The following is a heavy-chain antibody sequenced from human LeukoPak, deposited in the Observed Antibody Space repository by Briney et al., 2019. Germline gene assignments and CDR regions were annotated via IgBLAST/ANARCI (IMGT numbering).Heavy chain of an antibody. CDR3: ARDLAITMIVVGANWFDP. CDR2: INPNSGGT. Sequence: SVKVSCKASGYTFTGYYMHWVRQAPGQGLEWMGWINPNSGGTNYAQKFQGRVTMTRDTSISTAYMELSRLRSDDTAVYYCARDLAITMIVVGANWFDPWGQGTLVTVSS. J-gene: IGHJ5*02. CDR1: GYTFTGYY. D-gene: IGHD3-22*01. V-gene: IGHV1-2*02.